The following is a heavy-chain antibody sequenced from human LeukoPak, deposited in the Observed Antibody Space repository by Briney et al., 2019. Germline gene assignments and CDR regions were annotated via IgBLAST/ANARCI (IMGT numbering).Heavy chain of an antibody. Sequence: GGSLRLSCAASGFTFSSYAMSWVRQAPGKGLEGVSAISGSGGNTYYADSVKGGFTISRDNSKKTLYLQMNSLRAEDTAVYYCAKDPNSGSYYPYYFDYWGQGTLVTVSS. CDR1: GFTFSSYA. CDR2: ISGSGGNT. D-gene: IGHD1-26*01. J-gene: IGHJ4*02. V-gene: IGHV3-23*01. CDR3: AKDPNSGSYYPYYFDY.